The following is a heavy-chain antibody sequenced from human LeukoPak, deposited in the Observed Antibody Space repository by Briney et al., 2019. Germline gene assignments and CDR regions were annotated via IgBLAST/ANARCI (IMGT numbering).Heavy chain of an antibody. J-gene: IGHJ4*02. CDR2: IVVGSGNT. D-gene: IGHD3-22*01. CDR1: GFTFTSSA. V-gene: IGHV1-58*02. CDR3: AARNSYDSSGYPLY. Sequence: PEASVKVSCKASGFTFTSSAMQWVRQARGQRLEWIGRIVVGSGNTNYAQKFQERVTITRDMSTSTAYMELSSLRSEDTAVYYCAARNSYDSSGYPLYWGQGTLVTVSS.